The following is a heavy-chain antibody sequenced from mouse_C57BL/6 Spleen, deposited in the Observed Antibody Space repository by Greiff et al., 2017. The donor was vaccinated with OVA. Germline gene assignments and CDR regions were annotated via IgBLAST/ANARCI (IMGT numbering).Heavy chain of an antibody. D-gene: IGHD3-2*02. J-gene: IGHJ3*01. V-gene: IGHV1-55*01. CDR3: ASTAQATFAY. Sequence: QVHVKQPGAELVKPGASVKMSCKASGYTFTSYWITWVKQRPGQGLEWIGDIYPGSGSTNYNEKFKSKATLTVDTSSSTAYMQLSSLTSEDSAVYYCASTAQATFAYWGQGTLVTVSA. CDR2: IYPGSGST. CDR1: GYTFTSYW.